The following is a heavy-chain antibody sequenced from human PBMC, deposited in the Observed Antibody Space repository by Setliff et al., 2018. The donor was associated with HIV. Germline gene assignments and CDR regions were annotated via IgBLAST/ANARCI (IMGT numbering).Heavy chain of an antibody. V-gene: IGHV4-4*02. CDR3: ASRVPAARHFDY. Sequence: SETLRLSCAATGFTFSSYVLHWVRQPPGKELEWIGEIYHSGSTNYNPSLKSRVTISLDRFKNQFSLKLTSVTAADTAVYYCASRVPAARHFDYWGQGTLVTVSS. J-gene: IGHJ4*02. CDR1: GFTFSSYV. D-gene: IGHD2-2*01. CDR2: IYHSGST.